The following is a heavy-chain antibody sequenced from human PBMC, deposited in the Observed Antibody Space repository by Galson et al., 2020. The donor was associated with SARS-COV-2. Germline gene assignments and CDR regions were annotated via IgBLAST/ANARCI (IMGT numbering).Heavy chain of an antibody. J-gene: IGHJ4*01. Sequence: SGPTLVKPTYTLTLTCTFSGFSLSTTGVGVGWIRQPPVKTLEWLSPNYLDDDKRYSPSLNSRLNITKHTTKNQVVLTMTNMEPVDTATYCCGRRPSGVAGPSLGDWGRGTLVTVSS. V-gene: IGHV2-5*02. D-gene: IGHD6-19*01. CDR1: GFSLSTTGVG. CDR2: NYLDDDK. CDR3: GRRPSGVAGPSLGD.